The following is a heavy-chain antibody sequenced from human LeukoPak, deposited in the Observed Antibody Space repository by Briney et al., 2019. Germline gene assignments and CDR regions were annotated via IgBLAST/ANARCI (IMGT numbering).Heavy chain of an antibody. CDR2: TYYSGST. V-gene: IGHV4-59*01. Sequence: AETLSLTCTVSGGSISSYYWSWIRQPPGKGLEWIGYTYYSGSTNYNPSLKSRVTISVDTSKNQFSLKLSSVTAADTAVYYCARVDSSSWSEDYWGQGTLVTVSS. J-gene: IGHJ4*02. CDR1: GGSISSYY. D-gene: IGHD6-13*01. CDR3: ARVDSSSWSEDY.